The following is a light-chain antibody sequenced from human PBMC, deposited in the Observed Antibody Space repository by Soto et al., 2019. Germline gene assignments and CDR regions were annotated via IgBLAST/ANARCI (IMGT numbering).Light chain of an antibody. CDR1: QALGNN. V-gene: IGKV3-15*01. CDR2: GAS. J-gene: IGKJ2*01. CDR3: QQYTNWPYT. Sequence: EIVMMQSPATLSVSPRERATLSCRASQALGNNLAWYQHKPGQAPRLLIYGASTRATGVPVRFSGSGSETEFTLSISSLQSDDLAVYYCQQYTNWPYTFGQGNKLEIE.